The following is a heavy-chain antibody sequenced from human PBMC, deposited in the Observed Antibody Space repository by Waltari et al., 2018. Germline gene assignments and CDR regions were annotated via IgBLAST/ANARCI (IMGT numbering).Heavy chain of an antibody. CDR2: IKHSGST. D-gene: IGHD3-3*01. J-gene: IGHJ5*02. CDR1: GGSFSGYY. CDR3: ARGSWYYDFWSGYPTHNWFDP. V-gene: IGHV4-34*01. Sequence: QVQLQQWGAGLLKPSETLSLTCAVYGGSFSGYYWSSIRQPPGTGQGWIGEIKHSGSTNYNPSIKSRVTISVDTSKNQFSLKLSSVTAADTAVYYCARGSWYYDFWSGYPTHNWFDPWGQGTLVTVSS.